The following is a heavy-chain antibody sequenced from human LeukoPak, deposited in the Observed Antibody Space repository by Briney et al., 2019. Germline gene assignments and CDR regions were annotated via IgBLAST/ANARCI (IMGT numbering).Heavy chain of an antibody. J-gene: IGHJ4*02. CDR2: INHSGST. D-gene: IGHD3-22*01. CDR3: ARSRHYYDSSGYEAFY. V-gene: IGHV4-34*01. Sequence: SETLSLTCAVYGGSFSGYYWSWIRQPPGKGLEWIGEINHSGSTNYNPSLKSRVTISVDTSKNQFSLKLSSVTAADTAVYYCARSRHYYDSSGYEAFYWGQGTLVTVSS. CDR1: GGSFSGYY.